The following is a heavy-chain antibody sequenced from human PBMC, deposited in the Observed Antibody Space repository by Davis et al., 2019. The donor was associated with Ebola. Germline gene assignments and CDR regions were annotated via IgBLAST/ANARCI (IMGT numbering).Heavy chain of an antibody. J-gene: IGHJ4*02. CDR2: ISYSGNT. Sequence: SETLSLTCAVSGGSISNHVYSWSWIRQPPGKGLEWIGYISYSGNTYYNPSLKSRVTISVDTSKNQFSLKLSSVTAADTAVYYCARGIRFLEWFHFDYWGQGTLVTVSS. D-gene: IGHD3-3*01. CDR3: ARGIRFLEWFHFDY. V-gene: IGHV4-31*11. CDR1: GGSISNHVYS.